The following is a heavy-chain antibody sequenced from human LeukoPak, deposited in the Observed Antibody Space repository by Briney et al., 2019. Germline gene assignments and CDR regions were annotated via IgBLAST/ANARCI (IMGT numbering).Heavy chain of an antibody. V-gene: IGHV3-64D*06. J-gene: IGHJ4*02. CDR2: ISSNGGST. CDR3: VKSAGWFGELNLLYCFDY. Sequence: GGSLRLSCSASGFTFSSYAMHWVRQAPGKGLEYVSAISSNGGSTYYADSVKGRFTISRDNSKNTLYLQMSSLRAEDTAVYYCVKSAGWFGELNLLYCFDYWGQGTLVTVSS. CDR1: GFTFSSYA. D-gene: IGHD3-10*01.